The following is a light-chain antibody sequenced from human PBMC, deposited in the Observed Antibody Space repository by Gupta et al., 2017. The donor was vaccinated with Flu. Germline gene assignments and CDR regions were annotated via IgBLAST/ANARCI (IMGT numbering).Light chain of an antibody. V-gene: IGKV3-15*01. Sequence: ATLSVSPGERATLSCRASQSVNNNLAWYQQKPGQPPRLLIYGASTRATDIPARFSGSGSGTEFTLTISSLQSEDFAVDYCQQYNNWPPWTFGQGTKVEIK. CDR2: GAS. CDR3: QQYNNWPPWT. CDR1: QSVNNN. J-gene: IGKJ1*01.